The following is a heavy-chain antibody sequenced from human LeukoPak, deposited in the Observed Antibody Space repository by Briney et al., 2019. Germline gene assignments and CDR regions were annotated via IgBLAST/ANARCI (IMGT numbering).Heavy chain of an antibody. CDR1: GFTFSSYA. CDR3: ARGGGVYSSLLDY. CDR2: ISYDGSNK. V-gene: IGHV3-30*14. D-gene: IGHD6-19*01. J-gene: IGHJ4*02. Sequence: GRSLRLSCAASGFTFSSYAMHWVRQAPGKGLEWVAVISYDGSNKYYADSVKGRFTISRDNSKNTLYLQMGSLRAEDMAVYYCARGGGVYSSLLDYWGQGTLVTVSS.